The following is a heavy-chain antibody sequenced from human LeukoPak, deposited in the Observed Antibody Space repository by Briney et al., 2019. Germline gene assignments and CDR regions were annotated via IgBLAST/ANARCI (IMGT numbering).Heavy chain of an antibody. V-gene: IGHV3-30-3*01. D-gene: IGHD6-19*01. Sequence: GRSLRLSCAASGFTFSSYAMHWVRQAPGKGLEWVAVISYAGSNKYYADSVKGRFTISRDNSKNTLHLQMNSLRAEDTALYYCAKGGLSGWYVFDYWGQGTLVTVSS. J-gene: IGHJ4*02. CDR2: ISYAGSNK. CDR3: AKGGLSGWYVFDY. CDR1: GFTFSSYA.